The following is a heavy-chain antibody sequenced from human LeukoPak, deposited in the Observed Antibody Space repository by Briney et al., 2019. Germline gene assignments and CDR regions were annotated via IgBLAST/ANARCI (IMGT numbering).Heavy chain of an antibody. D-gene: IGHD4-17*01. CDR3: ARDDYGDRTMGLYYYYGMDV. J-gene: IGHJ6*02. V-gene: IGHV4-34*01. Sequence: SETLSLTCAVYGGSFSGYYWSWTRQPPGKGLEWIGEINHSGSTNYNPSLKSRVTISVDTSKNQFSLKLSSVTAADTAVYYCARDDYGDRTMGLYYYYGMDVWGQGTTVTVSS. CDR1: GGSFSGYY. CDR2: INHSGST.